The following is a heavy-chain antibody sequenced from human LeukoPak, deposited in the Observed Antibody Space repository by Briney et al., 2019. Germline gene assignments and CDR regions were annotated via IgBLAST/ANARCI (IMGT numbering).Heavy chain of an antibody. CDR3: ARLGVMVRGASDQITAFDI. CDR1: GYRFSSYY. V-gene: IGHV5-51*01. J-gene: IGHJ3*02. Sequence: GESLKISCQASGYRFSSYYIGWVRQMPGKGLEWMGIIYAGDSDIRYSPSFEGQVTISVDKSTTTAYLQWSSLKASDSAIYYCARLGVMVRGASDQITAFDIWGQGTLVTISS. CDR2: IYAGDSDI. D-gene: IGHD3-10*01.